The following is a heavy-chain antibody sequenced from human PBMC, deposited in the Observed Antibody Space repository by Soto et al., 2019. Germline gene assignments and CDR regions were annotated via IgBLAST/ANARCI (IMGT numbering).Heavy chain of an antibody. CDR3: VHTLRWLYFDL. Sequence: QITLKESAPTLVKPTQTLTLTCTFSGFSLSTSGVCVRWIRQPPGKALEWLALIYWDHTDRYSPSLKSRLTITQDTSKNQVVLTLANMCPVDTATYFCVHTLRWLYFDLWGRGTLVTVSS. CDR1: GFSLSTSGVC. D-gene: IGHD5-18*01. CDR2: IYWDHTD. J-gene: IGHJ2*01. V-gene: IGHV2-5*02.